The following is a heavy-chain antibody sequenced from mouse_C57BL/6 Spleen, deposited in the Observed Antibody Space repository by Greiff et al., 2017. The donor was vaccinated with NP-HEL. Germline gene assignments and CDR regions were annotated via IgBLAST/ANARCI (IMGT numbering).Heavy chain of an antibody. D-gene: IGHD2-10*02. Sequence: QVQLQQPGAELVRPGSSVKLSCKASGYTFTSYWMHWVKQRPIQGLEWIGNIDPSDSEPHSNQKFKDKATLTVDKSSSTAYMQLSSLTSEDSAVYYCARSSSNSPMDYWGQGTSVTVSS. CDR3: ARSSSNSPMDY. CDR1: GYTFTSYW. CDR2: IDPSDSEP. J-gene: IGHJ4*01. V-gene: IGHV1-52*01.